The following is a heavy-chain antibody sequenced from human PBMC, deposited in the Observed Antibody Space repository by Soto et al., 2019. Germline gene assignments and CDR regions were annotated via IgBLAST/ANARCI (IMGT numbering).Heavy chain of an antibody. J-gene: IGHJ6*02. V-gene: IGHV3-33*01. CDR2: IWYDGSNK. CDR1: GFTFSSYV. Sequence: GGFLRLSCAASGFTFSSYVMHWVRQAPGKGLEWVAVIWYDGSNKYYADSVKGRFTISRDNSKNTLYLQMNSLRAEDTAVYYCARYDGDYYYYGMDVWGQGTTVTVSS. CDR3: ARYDGDYYYYGMDV. D-gene: IGHD4-17*01.